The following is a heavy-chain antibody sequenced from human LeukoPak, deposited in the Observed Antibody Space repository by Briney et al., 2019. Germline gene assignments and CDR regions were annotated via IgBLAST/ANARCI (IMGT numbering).Heavy chain of an antibody. D-gene: IGHD3-10*02. CDR3: AELGVTMIGGV. V-gene: IGHV3-48*03. J-gene: IGHJ6*04. Sequence: GGSLRLSCAASGFTFSSYEMNWVRPAPGKGLEWVSYISSSGSTIYYADSVKGRFTISRDNAKNSLYLQMNSLRAEDTAVYYCAELGVTMIGGVWGKGTTVTISS. CDR1: GFTFSSYE. CDR2: ISSSGSTI.